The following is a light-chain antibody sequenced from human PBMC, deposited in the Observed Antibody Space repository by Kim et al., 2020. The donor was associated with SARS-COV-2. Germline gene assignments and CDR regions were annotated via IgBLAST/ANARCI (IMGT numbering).Light chain of an antibody. V-gene: IGLV2-14*01. CDR3: SSYTSSSTRVV. J-gene: IGLJ2*01. CDR1: RGDAGGFSY. Sequence: QSITIACTGTRGDAGGFSYVAWYQQHPGKAPKLMIYEIRNRPSGVSNRFSGSKSGNTASLTISGLQAEDEADYYCSSYTSSSTRVVFGGGTQLTVL. CDR2: EIR.